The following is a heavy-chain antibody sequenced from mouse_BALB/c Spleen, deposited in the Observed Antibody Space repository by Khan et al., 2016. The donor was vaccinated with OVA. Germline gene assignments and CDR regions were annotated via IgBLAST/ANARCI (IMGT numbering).Heavy chain of an antibody. J-gene: IGHJ3*01. CDR3: VRDWAYDRNDGWFAY. V-gene: IGHV1-4*01. D-gene: IGHD2-14*01. Sequence: QVQLQQSGAELARPGASVKMSCKASGYTFTSYTIHWIKQRPGQGLEWIGYINPSNGYTNYNQKFKDKATLTADKSSTTAYMQLSSLTSDDSAVYNCVRDWAYDRNDGWFAYWGQGTLVTVSA. CDR1: GYTFTSYT. CDR2: INPSNGYT.